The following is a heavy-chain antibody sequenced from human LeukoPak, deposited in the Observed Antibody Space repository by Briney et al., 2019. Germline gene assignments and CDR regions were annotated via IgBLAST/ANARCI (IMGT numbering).Heavy chain of an antibody. CDR1: GFSVGSKY. CDR3: ARVGEHSHWYLDL. D-gene: IGHD3-3*02. V-gene: IGHV3-53*01. J-gene: IGHJ2*01. Sequence: GGSLRLSCAASGFSVGSKYMNWVRQAPGKGLEWISILYSGSDTYYSDSVRGRFTISREDSKNTLSLQMNSLRAEDTALYYCARVGEHSHWYLDLWGRGTLVSVSS. CDR2: LYSGSDT.